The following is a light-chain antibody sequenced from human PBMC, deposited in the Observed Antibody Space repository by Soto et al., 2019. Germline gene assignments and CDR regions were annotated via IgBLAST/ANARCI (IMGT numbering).Light chain of an antibody. V-gene: IGKV3-11*01. Sequence: EVVMTQSPGTLSLSPGEIATLSCRASQSVSSYLAWYQQKPGQAPRLLIYDASNRATGIPARFSGSGSGTDFTLTISSLEPEDSAIYYCQQRSSWHTFGQGTKVDI. J-gene: IGKJ1*01. CDR3: QQRSSWHT. CDR2: DAS. CDR1: QSVSSY.